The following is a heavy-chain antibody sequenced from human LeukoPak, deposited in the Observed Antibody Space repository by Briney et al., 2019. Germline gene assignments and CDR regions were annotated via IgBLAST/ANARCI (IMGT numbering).Heavy chain of an antibody. Sequence: PGRSLRLSCAASGFTFSDYYMSWIRQAPGKGLEWVSYISSSGSTIYYADSVKGRFTISRDNTKNSLYLQMNSLRAEDTAVYYCARRNTMVRGVRGFDPWGQGTLVTVSS. CDR1: GFTFSDYY. CDR3: ARRNTMVRGVRGFDP. V-gene: IGHV3-11*01. CDR2: ISSSGSTI. J-gene: IGHJ5*02. D-gene: IGHD3-10*01.